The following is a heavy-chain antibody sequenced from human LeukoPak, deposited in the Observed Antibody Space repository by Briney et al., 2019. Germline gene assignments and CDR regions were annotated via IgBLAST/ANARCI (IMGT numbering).Heavy chain of an antibody. D-gene: IGHD3-10*01. CDR2: IYYTGST. V-gene: IGHV4-59*08. CDR1: GGSITNYY. CDR3: ARPARGARDAFDI. J-gene: IGHJ3*02. Sequence: SETLSLTCTVSGGSITNYYWTWIRQPPGKGLEWVGHIYYTGSTNYNPSLKSRVTISVDTSKNQFSLKLSSVTAADTAVYYCARPARGARDAFDIWGQGTMVTVSS.